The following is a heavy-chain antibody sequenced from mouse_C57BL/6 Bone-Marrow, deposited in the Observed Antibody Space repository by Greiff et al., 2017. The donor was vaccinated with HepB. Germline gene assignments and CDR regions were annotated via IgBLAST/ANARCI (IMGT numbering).Heavy chain of an antibody. CDR3: ARLTPVVAPFDY. D-gene: IGHD1-3*01. CDR1: GYTFTSYT. Sequence: VQLQQSGAELVRPGASVKMSCKASGYTFTSYTMHWVKQRPGQGLEWIGYINPSSGYTKYNQKFKDKATLTADKSSSTAYMQLSSLTSEDSAVYDCARLTPVVAPFDYWGQGTTLTVSS. J-gene: IGHJ2*01. CDR2: INPSSGYT. V-gene: IGHV1-4*01.